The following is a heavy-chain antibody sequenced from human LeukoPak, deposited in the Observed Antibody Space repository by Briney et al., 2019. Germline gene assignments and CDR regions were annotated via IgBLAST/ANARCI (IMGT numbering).Heavy chain of an antibody. V-gene: IGHV1-18*01. CDR2: ISAYNGNT. Sequence: ASVKVSCKASRYTFTSYGISWVRQAPGQGLEWMGWISAYNGNTDYVQKLQGRVTMTTDTSPSTAYMELRSLRSDDTAVYYCARYEAAAGRGDYWGQGTLVTVSS. CDR1: RYTFTSYG. D-gene: IGHD6-13*01. CDR3: ARYEAAAGRGDY. J-gene: IGHJ4*02.